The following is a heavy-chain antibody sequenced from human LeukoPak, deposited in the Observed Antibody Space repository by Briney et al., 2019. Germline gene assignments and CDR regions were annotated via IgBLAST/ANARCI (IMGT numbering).Heavy chain of an antibody. D-gene: IGHD6-13*01. V-gene: IGHV3-74*01. CDR1: GFTFSSYW. J-gene: IGHJ4*02. CDR2: INTDGSTT. Sequence: GGSLRLSCVASGFTFSSYWMHWVRQAPGKGLVWVSRINTDGSTTSYADSVKGRFTISRDNAKNTLYLQMNSLRADDTAVYYCAKTGSSAAAGTVGLSYFDYWGQGTLVTVSS. CDR3: AKTGSSAAAGTVGLSYFDY.